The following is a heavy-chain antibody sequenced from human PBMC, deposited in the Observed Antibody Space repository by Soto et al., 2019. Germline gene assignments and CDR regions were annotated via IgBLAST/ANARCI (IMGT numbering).Heavy chain of an antibody. CDR3: ARDKTHCSSTSCYAVLLGY. CDR2: ISAYNGNT. V-gene: IGHV1-18*01. D-gene: IGHD2-2*01. Sequence: ASVKVSCKASGYTFTSYGISWVRQAPGQGLEWVVCISAYNGNTNYAQKLQGRVTTTTDTSTSTAYMELRSLRSDDTAVYYCARDKTHCSSTSCYAVLLGYWGQGTLVTVSS. J-gene: IGHJ4*02. CDR1: GYTFTSYG.